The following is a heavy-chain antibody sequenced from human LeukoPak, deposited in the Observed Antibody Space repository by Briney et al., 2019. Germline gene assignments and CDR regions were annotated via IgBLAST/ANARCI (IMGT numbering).Heavy chain of an antibody. V-gene: IGHV1-69*13. CDR1: GGTFSSYA. J-gene: IGHJ6*02. CDR2: IIPIFGTA. D-gene: IGHD6-13*01. Sequence: ASVKVSCEASGGTFSSYAISWVRQAPGQGLEWMGGIIPIFGTANYAQKFQGRVTITADESTSTAYMELSSLRSEDMAVYYCARGIAAAGDYYYYYGMDVWGQGTTVTVSS. CDR3: ARGIAAAGDYYYYYGMDV.